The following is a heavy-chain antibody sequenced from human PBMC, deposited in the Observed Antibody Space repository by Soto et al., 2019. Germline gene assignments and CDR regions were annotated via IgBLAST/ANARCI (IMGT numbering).Heavy chain of an antibody. J-gene: IGHJ6*02. Sequence: EVHLVETGGGLIQPGGSLRLSCAASGLSVSSSDMSWVRQASGKGLEWVSVIYSGGSTHDADSVKGRFTISRDNSKNTVHLQMHSLRVDDTAVYFCSTSSRNEYHFAMDAWGQGTTVIVSS. V-gene: IGHV3-53*02. CDR2: IYSGGST. CDR3: STSSRNEYHFAMDA. D-gene: IGHD6-6*01. CDR1: GLSVSSSD.